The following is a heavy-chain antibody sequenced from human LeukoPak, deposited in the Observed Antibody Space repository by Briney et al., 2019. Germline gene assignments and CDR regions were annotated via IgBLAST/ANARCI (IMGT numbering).Heavy chain of an antibody. V-gene: IGHV1-2*02. CDR1: GYTFTGYY. CDR2: INPNSGGT. J-gene: IGHJ6*03. D-gene: IGHD6-6*01. CDR3: ARGRSSSYGWGAYYYYYYMDV. Sequence: ASVKVSCKASGYTFTGYYMHWVRQAPGQGLEWMGWINPNSGGTNYAQKFQGRVTMTRDTSISTAYMELSRLRSDDTAVYYCARGRSSSYGWGAYYYYYYMDVWGKGTTVTVSS.